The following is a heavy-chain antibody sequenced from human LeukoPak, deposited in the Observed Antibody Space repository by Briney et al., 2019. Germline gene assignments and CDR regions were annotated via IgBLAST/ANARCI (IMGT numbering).Heavy chain of an antibody. Sequence: PGGSLRLSCAASGFTFSTYWMHWVRQPPGKGLVWVSRINGDGTQTNYADSVKGRFTVSRDNAKNLVYLQMNSLRVEDTAVYYCVNLGYSDGGQGTLVTVSS. CDR1: GFTFSTYW. CDR3: VNLGYSD. J-gene: IGHJ4*02. V-gene: IGHV3-74*01. CDR2: INGDGTQT. D-gene: IGHD5-12*01.